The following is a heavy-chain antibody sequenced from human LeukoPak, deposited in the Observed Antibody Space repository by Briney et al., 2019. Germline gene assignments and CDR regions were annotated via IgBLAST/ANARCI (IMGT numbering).Heavy chain of an antibody. V-gene: IGHV3-48*01. CDR1: GFTFSSYS. CDR3: ARTKARGAFDI. J-gene: IGHJ3*02. CDR2: ISSSSSTI. D-gene: IGHD3-16*01. Sequence: GGSLRFSCAASGFTFSSYSMNWVRQAPGKGLEWVSYISSSSSTIYYADSVKGLFTISRDNAKNSLYLQMNSLRAEDTAVYYCARTKARGAFDIWGQGTMVTVSS.